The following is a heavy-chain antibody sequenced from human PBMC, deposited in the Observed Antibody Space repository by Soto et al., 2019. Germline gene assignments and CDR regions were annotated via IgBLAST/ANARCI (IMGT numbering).Heavy chain of an antibody. Sequence: GESLKISCKASGYIFTSYWINWVRQMPGKGLEWMGIIYPGDSDTRYNPSFQGQITISADKSINTAYLQWSSLKASDTAVYYCARRGDSSGFIDYWGQGTLVTVSS. CDR2: IYPGDSDT. J-gene: IGHJ4*02. CDR1: GYIFTSYW. CDR3: ARRGDSSGFIDY. D-gene: IGHD3-22*01. V-gene: IGHV5-51*01.